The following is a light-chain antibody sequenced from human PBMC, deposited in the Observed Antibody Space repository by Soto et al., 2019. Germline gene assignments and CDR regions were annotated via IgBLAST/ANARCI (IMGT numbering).Light chain of an antibody. CDR1: QSVSDMY. J-gene: IGKJ3*01. CDR3: QHYGTSAL. V-gene: IGKV3-20*01. Sequence: EIVLTQSPGTLSLSPGERATLSCRASQSVSDMYLAWYQHKPGQAPRLLIYASNRATGIPDRFSGNGSGTDFTLTINRLEPEDFAVYSCQHYGTSALFGPGTKVEIK. CDR2: AS.